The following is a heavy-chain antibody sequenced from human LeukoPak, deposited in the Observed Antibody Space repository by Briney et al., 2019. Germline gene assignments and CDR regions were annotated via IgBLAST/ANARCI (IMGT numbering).Heavy chain of an antibody. CDR2: IDGGGGST. V-gene: IGHV3-23*01. CDR1: GFTLSNFV. CDR3: AKGGGRPLKDAFDI. D-gene: IGHD2-15*01. Sequence: GGSLRLSCAASGFTLSNFVMSWVRQAPGKGLEWVSYIDGGGGSTNYADSVKGRFTISRDNSKNTLYLQMNSLRPDDGAKYYCAKGGGRPLKDAFDIWGQGTVVTVSS. J-gene: IGHJ3*02.